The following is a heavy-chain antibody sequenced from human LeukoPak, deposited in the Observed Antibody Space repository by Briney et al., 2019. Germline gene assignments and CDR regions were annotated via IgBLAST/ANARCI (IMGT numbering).Heavy chain of an antibody. CDR1: GGSISSYY. CDR2: IYTSGST. Sequence: SETLSLTCTVSGGSISSYYWSWIRQPPGKGLEWIGYIYTSGSTNYNPSLKSRVTISVDTSKNQFSLKLSSVTAADTAVYYCARASVVGATYYFDYWGQGTLVTVSS. D-gene: IGHD1-26*01. V-gene: IGHV4-4*09. J-gene: IGHJ4*02. CDR3: ARASVVGATYYFDY.